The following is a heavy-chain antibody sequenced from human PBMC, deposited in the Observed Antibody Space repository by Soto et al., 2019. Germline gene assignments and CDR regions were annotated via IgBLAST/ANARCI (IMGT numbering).Heavy chain of an antibody. D-gene: IGHD4-17*01. CDR2: IYYSGST. CDR3: AREVGHYGDHDLWYNWIDP. V-gene: IGHV4-30-4*01. CDR1: GGSISSGDYY. J-gene: IGHJ5*02. Sequence: SETLSLTCTVSGGSISSGDYYWSWIRQPPGKGLEWIGYIYYSGSTYYNPSLKSRVTISVDTSKNQFSLKLSSVTAADTAVYYCAREVGHYGDHDLWYNWIDPWGQGTLVTVSS.